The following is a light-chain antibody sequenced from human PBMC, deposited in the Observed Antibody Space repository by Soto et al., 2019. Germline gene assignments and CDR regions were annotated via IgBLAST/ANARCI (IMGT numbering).Light chain of an antibody. V-gene: IGKV3-20*01. CDR1: QSVSSSN. J-gene: IGKJ1*01. Sequence: EIVLTQSPGTLSLSPGERATLSCRASQSVSSSNLAWYQQKPGQAPRLLMYGASSRATGIPDRFSGSGSGTDSPLTIRRLEPEDSAVYYCHQYDRSPRTFGKGTKVEIK. CDR2: GAS. CDR3: HQYDRSPRT.